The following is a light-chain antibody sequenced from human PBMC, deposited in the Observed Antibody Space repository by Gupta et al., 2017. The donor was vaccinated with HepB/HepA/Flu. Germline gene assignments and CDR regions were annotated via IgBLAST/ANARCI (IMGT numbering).Light chain of an antibody. CDR1: SSNIGSNS. CDR3: AAWDDSLSALV. CDR2: SHT. Sequence: QSVVTQPPSASGTPGQRGTIPCSGISSNIGSNSVNWYQKFPGTPPKLLIYSHTQRPSGVPDRFSGSKSGTSASLAISGLQSEDEADYYCAAWDDSLSALVFGGGTTLTVL. J-gene: IGLJ3*02. V-gene: IGLV1-44*01.